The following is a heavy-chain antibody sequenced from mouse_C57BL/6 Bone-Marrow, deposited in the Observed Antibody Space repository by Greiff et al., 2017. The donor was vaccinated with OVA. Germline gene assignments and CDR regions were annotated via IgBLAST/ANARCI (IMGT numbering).Heavy chain of an antibody. CDR1: GFSLTSYG. V-gene: IGHV2-2*01. CDR2: IWSGGST. D-gene: IGHD1-1*01. Sequence: QVQLQQSGPGLVQPSQSLSITCTVSGFSLTSYGVHWVRQSPGKGLEWLGVIWSGGSTDYNAAFISRLSISKDNSKSQVFFKMNSLQADDTAIYYWARGGGYYYGSSHWYFDVWGTGTTVTVSS. J-gene: IGHJ1*03. CDR3: ARGGGYYYGSSHWYFDV.